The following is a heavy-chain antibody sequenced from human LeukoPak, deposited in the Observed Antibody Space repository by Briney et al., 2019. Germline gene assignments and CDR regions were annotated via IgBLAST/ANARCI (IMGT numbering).Heavy chain of an antibody. J-gene: IGHJ6*03. D-gene: IGHD5-12*01. CDR2: IYYSGST. CDR3: ARHGMGSGYDLCYYYYMDV. CDR1: GDSIRSYY. V-gene: IGHV4-39*01. Sequence: PSETLSLTCTVSGDSIRSYYWGWIRQPPGKGLEWIGSIYYSGSTYYNPSLKSRVTISVDTSKNQFSLKLSSVTAADTAVYYCARHGMGSGYDLCYYYYMDVWGKGTTVTISS.